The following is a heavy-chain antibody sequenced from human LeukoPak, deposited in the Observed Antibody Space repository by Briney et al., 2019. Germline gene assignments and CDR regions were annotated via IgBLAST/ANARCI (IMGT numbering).Heavy chain of an antibody. J-gene: IGHJ6*03. D-gene: IGHD5-18*01. CDR1: GLTFHDYA. CDR2: IVGDSSKT. CDR3: AKQLYNYYYLDV. Sequence: GGSLRLSCAISGLTFHDYAMTWVRQAPGKGLKWVSTIVGDSSKTYYADSVKGRFTISRDNSNYMLFLHMNSLRAEDTAIYYCAKQLYNYYYLDVWGKGTTVTVSS. V-gene: IGHV3-23*01.